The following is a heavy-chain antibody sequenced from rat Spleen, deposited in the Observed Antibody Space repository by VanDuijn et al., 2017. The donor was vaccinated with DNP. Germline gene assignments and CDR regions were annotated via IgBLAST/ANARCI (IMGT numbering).Heavy chain of an antibody. CDR1: GFNFNDYW. Sequence: EVKLVESGGGLVQPGRSLKLSCAASGFNFNDYWMGWIRQVPGKGLEWIASITGGSGITSYPDSVKGRFTISRDDARSTLYLQMDSLRSEDTATYYCTTVYGGYSGWFASWGQGTLVTVSS. V-gene: IGHV5-31*01. CDR3: TTVYGGYSGWFAS. J-gene: IGHJ3*01. CDR2: ITGGSGIT. D-gene: IGHD1-11*01.